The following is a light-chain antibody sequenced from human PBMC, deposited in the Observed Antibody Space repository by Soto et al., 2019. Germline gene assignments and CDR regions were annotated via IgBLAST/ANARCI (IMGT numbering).Light chain of an antibody. CDR2: GAS. CDR1: QSVSSY. CDR3: QQYNNWRT. V-gene: IGKV3-15*01. Sequence: MTQSPATLSWSPGERATLSCRASQSVSSYLAWYQQKPGQAPRLLIYGASTRATGIPARFSGSGSGTEFTLTISSLQSEDFAVYYCQQYNNWRTFGQGTKVDIK. J-gene: IGKJ1*01.